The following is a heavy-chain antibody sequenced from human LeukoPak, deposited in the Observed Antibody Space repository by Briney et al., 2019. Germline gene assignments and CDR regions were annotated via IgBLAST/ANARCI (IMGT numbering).Heavy chain of an antibody. Sequence: PGRSLPQTCAGCGFTFLSYAWHWVRQAPGKGLEWVAVISYDGSNKYYADSVKGRFTISRDNAKNSLYLQMYSLRAEDTAVYYCACIPTGYSRGFELFKFDDCRQATLVTVSS. D-gene: IGHD6-19*01. V-gene: IGHV3-30-3*01. CDR3: ACIPTGYSRGFELFKFDD. J-gene: IGHJ4*02. CDR1: GFTFLSYA. CDR2: ISYDGSNK.